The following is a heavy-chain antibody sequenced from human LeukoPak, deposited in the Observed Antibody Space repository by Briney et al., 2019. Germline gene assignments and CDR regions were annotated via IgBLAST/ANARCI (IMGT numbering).Heavy chain of an antibody. J-gene: IGHJ4*02. V-gene: IGHV1-46*01. D-gene: IGHD1-26*01. CDR1: GYTFTSHY. Sequence: ASVKVSCKASGYTFTSHYMHWVRQAPGQGLEWMGIINPSGGSTSYAQKFQGRVTMTRDMSTSTVYMELSSLRSEDTAVYYCAREGLGSGAYGGIDYWGQGTLVTVSS. CDR2: INPSGGST. CDR3: AREGLGSGAYGGIDY.